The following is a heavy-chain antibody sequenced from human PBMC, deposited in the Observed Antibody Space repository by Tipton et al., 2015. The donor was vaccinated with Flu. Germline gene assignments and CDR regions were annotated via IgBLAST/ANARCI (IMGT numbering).Heavy chain of an antibody. CDR3: ARAPAVMGSSYGMDV. Sequence: QLVQSGVEVKKPGASVEVSCKASGYSFSRYGVSWVRQAPGQGPEWMGWISAYKGNTNYAQKFQGRVTMTINTSTSTAYMDLRSLTSDDTAVYYCARAPAVMGSSYGMDVWGQGTTVIVSS. V-gene: IGHV1-18*01. J-gene: IGHJ6*02. CDR2: ISAYKGNT. CDR1: GYSFSRYG. D-gene: IGHD2-8*01.